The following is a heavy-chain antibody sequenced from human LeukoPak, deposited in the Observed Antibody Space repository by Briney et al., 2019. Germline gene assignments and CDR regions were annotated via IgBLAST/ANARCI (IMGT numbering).Heavy chain of an antibody. CDR1: GYTLTELS. CDR3: ATDLPPPVWRWFDP. D-gene: IGHD3-16*01. V-gene: IGHV1-24*01. J-gene: IGHJ5*02. CDR2: FDPEDGET. Sequence: ASVKVSCKVSGYTLTELSMHWVRQAPGKGLEWMGGFDPEDGETIYAQKFQGRVTMTEDTSTDTAYMELSSLRSEDTAVYYCATDLPPPVWRWFDPWGQGTLVTVSS.